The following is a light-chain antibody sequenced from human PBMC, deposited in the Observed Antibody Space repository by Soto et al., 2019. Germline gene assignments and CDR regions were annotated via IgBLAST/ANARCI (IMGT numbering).Light chain of an antibody. CDR2: GAS. CDR1: QSVSSN. V-gene: IGKV3-15*01. J-gene: IGKJ5*01. CDR3: QQYNEWPIT. Sequence: EITINQYPTTLSVSPGERTTLSSRASQSVSSNLAWYQQKPGQAPRLLIYGASTRATGIPARFSGSGSGTEFTLTISSLQSEDFAVYYCQQYNEWPITFGQGTRLEIK.